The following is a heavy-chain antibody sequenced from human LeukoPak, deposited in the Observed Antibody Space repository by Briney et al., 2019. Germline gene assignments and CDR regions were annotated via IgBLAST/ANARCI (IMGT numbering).Heavy chain of an antibody. CDR2: IYHSGST. CDR1: GGSISSRSNY. Sequence: SETLSLTCTVSGGSISSRSNYWGWIRQPPGKGLEWIGSIYHSGSTYYNPSLKSRVTISVDTSKNQFSLKLSSVTAADTAVYYCASQYYYDSSGYQWGQGTLVTVSS. D-gene: IGHD3-22*01. CDR3: ASQYYYDSSGYQ. J-gene: IGHJ4*02. V-gene: IGHV4-39*07.